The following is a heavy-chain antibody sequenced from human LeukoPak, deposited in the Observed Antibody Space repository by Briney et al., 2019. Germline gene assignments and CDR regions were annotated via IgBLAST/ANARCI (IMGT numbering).Heavy chain of an antibody. J-gene: IGHJ4*02. CDR3: ARETSSRYYDSSGYYFLDY. Sequence: PGGSLRLSCAASGFTVSSNYMSWVRQAPGKGLEWVSVIYSGGSTHYADSVKGRFTISRDNSKNTLYLQMTSLRAEDTAVYYCARETSSRYYDSSGYYFLDYWGQGTLVTVSS. CDR1: GFTVSSNY. CDR2: IYSGGST. D-gene: IGHD3-22*01. V-gene: IGHV3-53*01.